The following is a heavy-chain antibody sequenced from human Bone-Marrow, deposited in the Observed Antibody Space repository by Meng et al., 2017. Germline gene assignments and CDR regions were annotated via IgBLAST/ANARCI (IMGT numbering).Heavy chain of an antibody. V-gene: IGHV3-13*03. J-gene: IGHJ4*02. D-gene: IGHD4-17*01. CDR1: GFTFSSYD. CDR2: IGTAGDT. Sequence: AGSLSLTCAVCGFTFSSYDMHWVRQATGKGLEWVSAIGTAGDTYYPGSVKGQLTISRENAKNPLYLQMNRLGAGDTAVYYCARDVNNDSGDYFDYWGQGTLVTVSS. CDR3: ARDVNNDSGDYFDY.